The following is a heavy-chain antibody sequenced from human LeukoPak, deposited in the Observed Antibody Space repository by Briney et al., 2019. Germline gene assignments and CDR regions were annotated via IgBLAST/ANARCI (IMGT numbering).Heavy chain of an antibody. CDR3: ARQTRDCSSASCQIDY. J-gene: IGHJ4*02. V-gene: IGHV4-39*01. D-gene: IGHD2-2*01. Sequence: RTSETLSLTCTVSGGSISSSSYFWDWIRQPPGKGLEWIGYIYYSGSTYYNPSPKSQVTISVDTSKNQFSLKLSSVTAADTAVYYCARQTRDCSSASCQIDYWGQGTLVTVSS. CDR2: IYYSGST. CDR1: GGSISSSSYF.